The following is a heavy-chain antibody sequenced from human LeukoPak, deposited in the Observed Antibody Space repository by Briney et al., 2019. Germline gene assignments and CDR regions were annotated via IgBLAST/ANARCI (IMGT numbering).Heavy chain of an antibody. Sequence: ASVKVSFKASGYTFTGYYMHWVRQAPGQGLEWMGRIDPNSGGTNYAQKFLGRVSMTRDTSIRTAYMELSRLRSDDTAVYYCARGVPAGYKAPGDWGQGTLVTVSS. CDR2: IDPNSGGT. V-gene: IGHV1-2*06. CDR3: ARGVPAGYKAPGD. J-gene: IGHJ4*02. CDR1: GYTFTGYY. D-gene: IGHD5-24*01.